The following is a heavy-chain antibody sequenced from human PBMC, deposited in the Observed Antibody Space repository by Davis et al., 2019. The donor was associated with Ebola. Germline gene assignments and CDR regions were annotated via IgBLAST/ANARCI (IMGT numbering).Heavy chain of an antibody. CDR2: MNPNSGNT. V-gene: IGHV1-8*01. CDR1: GYTFTSYD. CDR3: ARGTGAQGSSWYNWFDP. J-gene: IGHJ5*02. D-gene: IGHD6-13*01. Sequence: AASVKVSCKASGYTFTSYDINWVRQATGQGLEWMGWMNPNSGNTGYAQKFQGRVTITRDTSASTAYMELSSLRSEDTAVYYCARGTGAQGSSWYNWFDPWGQGTLVTVSS.